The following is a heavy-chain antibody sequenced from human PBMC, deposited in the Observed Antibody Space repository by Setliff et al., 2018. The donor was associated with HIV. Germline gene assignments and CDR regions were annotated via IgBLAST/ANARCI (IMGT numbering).Heavy chain of an antibody. J-gene: IGHJ3*02. Sequence: GASVKVSCKASGGTFSSYTINWVRQAPGQGLEWMGIINPSGGSTSYAQKFQGRVTMSRDTSTSTVYMELSSLRSEDTAVYYCAKVFAFGVDGFDIWGQGTMVTVSS. CDR2: INPSGGST. D-gene: IGHD3-10*01. CDR3: AKVFAFGVDGFDI. V-gene: IGHV1-46*01. CDR1: GGTFSSYT.